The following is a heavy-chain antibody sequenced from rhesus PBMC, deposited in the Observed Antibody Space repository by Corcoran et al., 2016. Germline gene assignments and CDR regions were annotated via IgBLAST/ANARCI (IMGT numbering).Heavy chain of an antibody. CDR3: ARDCPGGSCSLDY. J-gene: IGHJ4*01. D-gene: IGHD6-25*01. Sequence: QVQLQESGPGLVKPSETLSLTCAVSGGSISSNYWSWLRQPPGKGLEWIGYIYGSSGSTDYNLSLKSLVTISTDTSKTQFSLKLSSVTAADTAVYYCARDCPGGSCSLDYWGQGVLVTVSS. V-gene: IGHV4-160*01. CDR2: IYGSSGST. CDR1: GGSISSNY.